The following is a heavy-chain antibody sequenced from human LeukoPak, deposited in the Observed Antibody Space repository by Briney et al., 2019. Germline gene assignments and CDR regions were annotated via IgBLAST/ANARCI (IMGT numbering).Heavy chain of an antibody. D-gene: IGHD5-18*01. CDR1: GFTFSSYW. CDR3: ARDDAGYSYDPRGWFDP. J-gene: IGHJ5*02. CDR2: INSDGSST. Sequence: GGSLRLSCTASGFTFSSYWMHWVRQAPGKGLVWVSRINSDGSSTSYADSVKGRFTISRDNAKNTLYLQMNSLRAEDTAVYYCARDDAGYSYDPRGWFDPWGQGTLVTVSS. V-gene: IGHV3-74*01.